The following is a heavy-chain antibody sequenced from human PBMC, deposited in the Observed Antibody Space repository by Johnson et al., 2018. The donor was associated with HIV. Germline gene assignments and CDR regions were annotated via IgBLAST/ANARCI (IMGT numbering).Heavy chain of an antibody. V-gene: IGHV3-33*08. Sequence: QMLLVESGGGLVQPGRSLRLSCAASGFTFDDYAMHWVRQAPGKGLEWVAFIRYDGSNKYYADSVKGRFTISRDNSKNTLYLQMNSRRAEDTAVYYCAREVRRWLQFDAFDIWGQGTMVTVSS. J-gene: IGHJ3*02. CDR3: AREVRRWLQFDAFDI. CDR1: GFTFDDYA. CDR2: IRYDGSNK. D-gene: IGHD5-24*01.